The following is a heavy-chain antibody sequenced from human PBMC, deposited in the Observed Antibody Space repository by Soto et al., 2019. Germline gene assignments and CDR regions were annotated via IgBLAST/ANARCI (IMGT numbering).Heavy chain of an antibody. CDR3: AREPPRTPWFYHYGMDV. D-gene: IGHD3-10*01. Sequence: SETLSLTCTISHGSITGYFWSWIRQPPGKELEWIGNIYHSGSTNYNPSLQSRVTISIDTSKNQFSLKLTSVTAADTAEYFCAREPPRTPWFYHYGMDVWGQGTTVTVSS. V-gene: IGHV4-59*01. CDR1: HGSITGYF. J-gene: IGHJ6*02. CDR2: IYHSGST.